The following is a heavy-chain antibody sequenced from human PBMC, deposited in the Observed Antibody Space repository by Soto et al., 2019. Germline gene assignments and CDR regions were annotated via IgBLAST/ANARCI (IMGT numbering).Heavy chain of an antibody. D-gene: IGHD3-3*01. Sequence: SVKVSCKASGGTFGSYAISWVRQAPGQGLEWMGGIIPIFGTANYAQKFQGRVTITADESTSTAYMELSSLRSEDTAVYFCARDRFSDFWSGYVEPYYNYGMDVWGQGTTVTVSS. V-gene: IGHV1-69*13. J-gene: IGHJ6*02. CDR2: IIPIFGTA. CDR1: GGTFGSYA. CDR3: ARDRFSDFWSGYVEPYYNYGMDV.